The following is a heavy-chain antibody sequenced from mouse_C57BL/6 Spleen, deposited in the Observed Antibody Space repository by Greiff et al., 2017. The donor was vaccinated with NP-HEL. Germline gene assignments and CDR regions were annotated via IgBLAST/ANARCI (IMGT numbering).Heavy chain of an antibody. Sequence: QVQLQQSGAELARPGASVKLSCKASGYTFTSYGISWVKQRTGQGLEWIGEIYPRSGNTYYNEKFKGKATLTADKSSSTAYMELRSLTSEDSAVYFCARDDYVVYYYAMDYWGQGTSVTVSS. D-gene: IGHD2-4*01. V-gene: IGHV1-81*01. J-gene: IGHJ4*01. CDR3: ARDDYVVYYYAMDY. CDR1: GYTFTSYG. CDR2: IYPRSGNT.